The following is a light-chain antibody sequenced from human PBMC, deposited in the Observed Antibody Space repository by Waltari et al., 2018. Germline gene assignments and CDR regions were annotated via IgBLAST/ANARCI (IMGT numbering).Light chain of an antibody. CDR2: GGS. Sequence: IVMTQTPLSLAVTPGEPASISCRSSQSLLNTDGSTFFDWYLQRPGQSPQLLIYGGSNRASGDPDRFSGSGSDTDFTLQISKVEAEDVGIYYCFQHKALPLTFGGGTKVEIK. J-gene: IGKJ4*01. CDR1: QSLLNTDGSTF. CDR3: FQHKALPLT. V-gene: IGKV2-40*01.